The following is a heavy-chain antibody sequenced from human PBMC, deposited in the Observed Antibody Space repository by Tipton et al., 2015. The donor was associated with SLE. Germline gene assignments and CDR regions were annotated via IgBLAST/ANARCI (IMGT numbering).Heavy chain of an antibody. D-gene: IGHD3-22*01. V-gene: IGHV4-30-4*08. Sequence: TLSLTCTVSGGSISSSSYYWGWIRQPPGKGLEWIGYIYYSGSTYYNPSLKSRVTISVDTSKNQFSLKLSSVTAADTAVYYCAREADSHSSGYNWFDPWGQGTLVTVSS. CDR3: AREADSHSSGYNWFDP. CDR2: IYYSGST. CDR1: GGSISSSSYY. J-gene: IGHJ5*02.